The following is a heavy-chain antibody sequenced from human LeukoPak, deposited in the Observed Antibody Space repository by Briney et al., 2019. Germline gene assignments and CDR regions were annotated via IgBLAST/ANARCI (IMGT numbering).Heavy chain of an antibody. CDR2: IYDSGST. D-gene: IGHD3-16*02. V-gene: IGHV4-39*07. CDR3: ARDRSRTGFDP. Sequence: AETLCLTCTVSGGSISSSSYYWGWHRQATGKGREWIVSIYDSGSTSYNPSLQSRVTISVDTSKIQFSLKLSSVTAADTAVYYCARDRSRTGFDPWGQGTLVTVSS. J-gene: IGHJ5*02. CDR1: GGSISSSSYY.